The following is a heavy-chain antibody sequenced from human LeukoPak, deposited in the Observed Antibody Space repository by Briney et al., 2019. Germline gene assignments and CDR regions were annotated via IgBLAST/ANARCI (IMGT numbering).Heavy chain of an antibody. D-gene: IGHD2-2*01. Sequence: ASVKVSCKASGGTFSSYAISWVRQAPGQGLEWMGGIIPIFGTANYAQKFQGRVTITTDESTSTAYMELSSLRSEDTAVYYCARAAYCSSTSCDLSGYYHYYMDVWGKGTTVTVSS. V-gene: IGHV1-69*05. CDR2: IIPIFGTA. CDR3: ARAAYCSSTSCDLSGYYHYYMDV. J-gene: IGHJ6*03. CDR1: GGTFSSYA.